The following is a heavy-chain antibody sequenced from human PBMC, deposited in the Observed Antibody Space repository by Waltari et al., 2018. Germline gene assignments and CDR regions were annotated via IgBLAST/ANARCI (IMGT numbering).Heavy chain of an antibody. D-gene: IGHD2-8*02. CDR2: IKQDGSEK. J-gene: IGHJ4*02. CDR3: ARGRTDFDY. V-gene: IGHV3-7*01. Sequence: EVQLVESGGGLVQPGGSLRLSCAAFGFTLSSYWINWVRQAPGKGLEWVGNIKQDGSEKYYVDSVKGRFTISRDNAKNSLYLQMNSLRAEDTAVYYCARGRTDFDYWGQGTLVTVSS. CDR1: GFTLSSYW.